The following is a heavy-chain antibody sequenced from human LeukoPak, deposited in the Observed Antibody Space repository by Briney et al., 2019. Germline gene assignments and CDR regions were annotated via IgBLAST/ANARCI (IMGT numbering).Heavy chain of an antibody. J-gene: IGHJ6*03. CDR2: HYHSGST. CDR1: GYPLNRGYH. CDR3: ARTTEGYCRSTSCYGFYYSYYMDV. V-gene: IGHV4-38-2*02. D-gene: IGHD2-2*01. Sequence: SETLSLTCTVSGYPLNRGYHWGWIRQSPGKGLEWIGSHYHSGSTYYNPSLRSRVTISVDTSKNRFSLKLTSVTAADTAVYYCARTTEGYCRSTSCYGFYYSYYMDVWGKGTTVTISS.